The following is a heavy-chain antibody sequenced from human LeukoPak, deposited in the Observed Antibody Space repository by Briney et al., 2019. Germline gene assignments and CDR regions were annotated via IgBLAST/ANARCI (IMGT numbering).Heavy chain of an antibody. D-gene: IGHD3-10*01. CDR3: ARGPRGVPVLFDY. CDR2: MNPNSGNT. Sequence: ASVKVSCKASGGTFSSYAISWVRQATGQGLEWMGWMNPNSGNTGYAQKFQGRVTMTRNTSISTAYMELSSLRSEDTAVYYCARGPRGVPVLFDYWGQGTLVTVSS. CDR1: GGTFSSYA. J-gene: IGHJ4*02. V-gene: IGHV1-8*02.